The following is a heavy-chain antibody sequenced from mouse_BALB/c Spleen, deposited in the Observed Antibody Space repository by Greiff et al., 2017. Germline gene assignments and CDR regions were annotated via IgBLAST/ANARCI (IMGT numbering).Heavy chain of an antibody. D-gene: IGHD2-3*01. CDR3: TRDYEKGAMDY. CDR1: GFTFSDYY. Sequence: EVQLVESGGGLVKPGGSLKLSCAASGFTFSDYYMYWVRQTPEKRLEWVATISDGGSYTYYPDSVKGRFTISRDNAKNNLYLQMSSLKSEDTAMYYCTRDYEKGAMDYWGQGTSVTVSS. V-gene: IGHV5-4*02. J-gene: IGHJ4*01. CDR2: ISDGGSYT.